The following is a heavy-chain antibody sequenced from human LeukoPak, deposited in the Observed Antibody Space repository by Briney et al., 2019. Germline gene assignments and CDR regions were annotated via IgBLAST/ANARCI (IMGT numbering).Heavy chain of an antibody. V-gene: IGHV1-58*02. Sequence: GTSVKVSCKASGFTFTSSAMQWVRQARGQRLEWIGWIVVGSGNTNHAQKFQERVTITRDMSTSTAYMELSSLRSEDTAVYYCAAATGHDSSGGPGYWGQGTLVTVSS. J-gene: IGHJ4*02. CDR1: GFTFTSSA. D-gene: IGHD3-22*01. CDR3: AAATGHDSSGGPGY. CDR2: IVVGSGNT.